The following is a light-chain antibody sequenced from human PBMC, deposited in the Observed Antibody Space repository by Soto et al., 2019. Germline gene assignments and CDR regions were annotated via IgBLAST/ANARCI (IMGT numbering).Light chain of an antibody. CDR3: QQYNNWPQIT. CDR1: QNLGTLY. J-gene: IGKJ5*01. CDR2: GAS. Sequence: EIVLTQSPGTLSLSPGERGTLSCRASQNLGTLYLAWFQQKPGQAPRLLIYGASTRATGIPARFSGSGSGTEFTLTISSLQSEDFAVYYCQQYNNWPQITFGQGTRLEIK. V-gene: IGKV3-15*01.